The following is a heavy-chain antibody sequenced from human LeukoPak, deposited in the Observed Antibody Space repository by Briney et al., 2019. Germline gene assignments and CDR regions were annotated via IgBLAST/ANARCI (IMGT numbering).Heavy chain of an antibody. Sequence: PGGSLRLSCAASGFTVSSNYMGWVRQAPGKGLEWVSVIYSGGDTYYADSVKGRFTISRDNSKNTLYLQMNSLRAEDTAVYYCAVARVTGNFDYWGQGTLVTVSS. D-gene: IGHD7-27*01. V-gene: IGHV3-53*01. CDR2: IYSGGDT. J-gene: IGHJ4*02. CDR3: AVARVTGNFDY. CDR1: GFTVSSNY.